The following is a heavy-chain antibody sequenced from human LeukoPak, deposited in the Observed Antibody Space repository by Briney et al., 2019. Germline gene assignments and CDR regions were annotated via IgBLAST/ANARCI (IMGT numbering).Heavy chain of an antibody. CDR3: ARALYYYDRGAFDY. D-gene: IGHD3-22*01. J-gene: IGHJ4*02. CDR1: GGSISSGDYY. Sequence: SQTLSLTCTVSGGSISSGDYYWSRIRQPPGKGLEWIGYIYYSGSTYYNPSLKSRVTISVDTSKNQFSLKLSSVTAADTAVYYWARALYYYDRGAFDYWGQGTLVTVSS. V-gene: IGHV4-30-4*01. CDR2: IYYSGST.